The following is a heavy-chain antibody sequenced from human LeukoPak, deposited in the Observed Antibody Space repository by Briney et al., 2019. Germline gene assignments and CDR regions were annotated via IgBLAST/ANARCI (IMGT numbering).Heavy chain of an antibody. CDR2: ISSSSSYI. Sequence: GGSLRLSCAASGFTFSSYEMNWVRQAPGKGLEWVSSISSSSSYIYYADSVKGRFTISRDNAKNSLYLQMNSLRAEDTAVYYCARDAEYEQTTYKGFDYWGQGTLVTVSS. CDR1: GFTFSSYE. V-gene: IGHV3-21*01. D-gene: IGHD1-1*01. CDR3: ARDAEYEQTTYKGFDY. J-gene: IGHJ4*02.